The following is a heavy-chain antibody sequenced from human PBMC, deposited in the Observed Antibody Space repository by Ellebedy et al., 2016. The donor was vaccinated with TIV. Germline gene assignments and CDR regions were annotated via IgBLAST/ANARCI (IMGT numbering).Heavy chain of an antibody. CDR1: GFTFSSYW. V-gene: IGHV3-7*01. D-gene: IGHD5-24*01. CDR2: IKEGGSEK. J-gene: IGHJ4*02. Sequence: GGSLRLSCAASGFTFSSYWMSWVRQAPGKGLEWVANIKEGGSEKHYVDSVKGRFTISRANAKNSLYLQMNNLRAEDTAVYYCARMSTINYFFDSWGQGTPVTVSS. CDR3: ARMSTINYFFDS.